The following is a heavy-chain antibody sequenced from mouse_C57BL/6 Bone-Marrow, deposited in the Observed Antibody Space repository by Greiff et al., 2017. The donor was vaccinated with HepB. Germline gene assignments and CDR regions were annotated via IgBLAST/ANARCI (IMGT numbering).Heavy chain of an antibody. CDR3: ARGRPSSWFAD. CDR2: IYPRSGNT. CDR1: GYTFTSYG. V-gene: IGHV1-81*01. Sequence: QVQLQQSGAELARPGASVKLSCKASGYTFTSYGISWVKQRTGQGLEWIGEIYPRSGNTYYNEKFKGKATVTADKSSSTAYMELRSLTSEDSAVYFCARGRPSSWFADWGQGTLVTVSA. J-gene: IGHJ3*01.